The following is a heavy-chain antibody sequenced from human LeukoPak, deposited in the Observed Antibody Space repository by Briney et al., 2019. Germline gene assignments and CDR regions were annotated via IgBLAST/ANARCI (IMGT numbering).Heavy chain of an antibody. D-gene: IGHD3-10*01. CDR3: ARWGDYYGSGSYYPDV. CDR2: ISSSSSTI. J-gene: IGHJ6*04. Sequence: GGSLRLSCVASGFTFSSYSMNWVRQAPGKGLEWVPYISSSSSTIYYADSVKGRFTISRDNAKNSLYLQMNSLRAEDTAVYYCARWGDYYGSGSYYPDVWGKGTTVTVSS. CDR1: GFTFSSYS. V-gene: IGHV3-48*01.